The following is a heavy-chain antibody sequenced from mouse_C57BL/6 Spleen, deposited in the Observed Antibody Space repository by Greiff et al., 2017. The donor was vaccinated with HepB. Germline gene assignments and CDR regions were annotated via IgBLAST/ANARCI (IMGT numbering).Heavy chain of an antibody. CDR1: GYTFTEYT. D-gene: IGHD1-1*01. Sequence: QVQLKQSGAELVKPGASVKLSCKASGYTFTEYTIHWVKQRSGQGLEWIGWFYPGSGSIKYNEKFKDKATLTADKSSSTVYMELSRLTSEDSAVYFCARHEDRGSSYLAWFAYWGQGTLVTVSA. CDR2: FYPGSGSI. CDR3: ARHEDRGSSYLAWFAY. V-gene: IGHV1-62-2*01. J-gene: IGHJ3*01.